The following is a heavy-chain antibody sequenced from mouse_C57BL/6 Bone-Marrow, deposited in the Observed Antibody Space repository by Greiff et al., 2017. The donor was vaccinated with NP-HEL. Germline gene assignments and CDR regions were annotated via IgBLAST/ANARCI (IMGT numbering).Heavy chain of an antibody. CDR3: ARDAQDWYFDV. Sequence: EVHLVESGGGLVQSGRSLRLSCATSGFTFSDFYMEWVRQAPGKGLEWIAASRNKANDYNTEYSASVKGRFIVSRDTSQSILYLQMHALRAEDTAIYDCARDAQDWYFDVWGTGTTVTVSS. V-gene: IGHV7-1*01. CDR2: SRNKANDYNT. J-gene: IGHJ1*03. CDR1: GFTFSDFY.